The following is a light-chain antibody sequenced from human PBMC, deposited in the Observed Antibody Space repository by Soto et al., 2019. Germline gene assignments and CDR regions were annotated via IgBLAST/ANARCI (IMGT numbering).Light chain of an antibody. Sequence: QSVLTQPPSASGSPGQSVAISCTGTSSDVGGYNYVSWYQQHPGKAPKLMIYEVTKRPSGVPNRFSGSKSGNTASLTISGLLAEDEADYHCCSFAGGSTYVVFGGGTKLTVL. CDR2: EVT. CDR3: CSFAGGSTYVV. J-gene: IGLJ2*01. CDR1: SSDVGGYNY. V-gene: IGLV2-8*01.